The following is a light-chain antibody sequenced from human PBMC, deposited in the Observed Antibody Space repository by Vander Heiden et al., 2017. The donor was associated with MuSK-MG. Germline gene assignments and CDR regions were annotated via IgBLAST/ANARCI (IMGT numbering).Light chain of an antibody. CDR2: WAS. Sequence: DIVMTQSPDSLAVSLGERATINCKSSQSILYSSNNKKYLAWYQQKPGQPPKLLIAWASSRESGVPDRFTGSGSGTDFTLTISSLQAEDVAVYYCQEDYSIALTFGGGTKVKIK. CDR3: QEDYSIALT. CDR1: QSILYSSNNKKY. V-gene: IGKV4-1*01. J-gene: IGKJ4*01.